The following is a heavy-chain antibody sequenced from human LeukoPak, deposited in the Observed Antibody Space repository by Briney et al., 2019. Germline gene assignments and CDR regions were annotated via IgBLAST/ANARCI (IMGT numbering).Heavy chain of an antibody. J-gene: IGHJ4*02. V-gene: IGHV1-8*02. CDR2: MNPNSGNT. CDR3: ARGRDPTGY. CDR1: GGTFSSYA. Sequence: ASVKVSCKASGGTFSSYAINWVRQATGQGLEWMGWMNPNSGNTGYAQKFQGRVTMTRNTSISTAYMELSSLRSEDTAVYYCARGRDPTGYWGQGTLVTVSS.